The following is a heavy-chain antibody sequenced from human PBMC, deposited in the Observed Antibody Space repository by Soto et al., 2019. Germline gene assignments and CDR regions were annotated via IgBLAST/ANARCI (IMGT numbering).Heavy chain of an antibody. Sequence: SETLSLTCTVSGGSISSGDYYWSWIRQPPVKGLEWIGYIYYSGSTYYNPSLKSRVTISVDTSKNQFSLKLSSVTAADTAVYYCARGNYYDSSGYFKIFDYWGQGTLVTVSS. D-gene: IGHD3-22*01. CDR3: ARGNYYDSSGYFKIFDY. CDR2: IYYSGST. V-gene: IGHV4-30-4*01. J-gene: IGHJ4*02. CDR1: GGSISSGDYY.